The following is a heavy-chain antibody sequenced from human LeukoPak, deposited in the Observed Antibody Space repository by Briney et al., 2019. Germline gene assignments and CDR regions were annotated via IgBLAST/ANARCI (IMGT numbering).Heavy chain of an antibody. J-gene: IGHJ4*02. CDR1: GFSFSSSA. CDR2: IHYDGNNK. D-gene: IGHD4-17*01. Sequence: GGTLRLSCAASGFSFSSSAMHWVRQAPGKGLDWVAFIHYDGNNKYYADSVKGRFTISRDNSKNTVYLQMNSLRPEDTAVYYCAARRLTVTTEIDYWGQGTLVTVSS. V-gene: IGHV3-30*02. CDR3: AARRLTVTTEIDY.